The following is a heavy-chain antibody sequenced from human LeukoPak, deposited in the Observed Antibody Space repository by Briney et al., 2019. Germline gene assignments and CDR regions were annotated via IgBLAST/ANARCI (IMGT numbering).Heavy chain of an antibody. J-gene: IGHJ4*02. CDR2: IRCDGET. CDR3: ARASWVPNADAVW. D-gene: IGHD3-16*01. Sequence: GGSLRLSCAASLFSFSNYAMSWVRQAPARGAAWVSNIRCDGETFYADSVKGRFTLPRDDSRKTVYLQLNNLRDEDTAIYYCARASWVPNADAVWWGQGTQVSDPS. CDR1: LFSFSNYA. V-gene: IGHV3-23*01.